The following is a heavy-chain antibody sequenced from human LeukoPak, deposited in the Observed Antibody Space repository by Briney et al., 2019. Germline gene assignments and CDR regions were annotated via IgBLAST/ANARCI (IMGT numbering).Heavy chain of an antibody. Sequence: KASETLSLTCTVSGGSISSHYWSWIRQAPGKGLEWIGYLFYGGGTTYNSSLKSRVTISVDSSKNQFSLKVRSVTAADTAVYYCARGTTTAAFNCFDPWGQGTLVTVSS. J-gene: IGHJ5*02. CDR1: GGSISSHY. D-gene: IGHD4-11*01. CDR2: LFYGGGT. V-gene: IGHV4-59*11. CDR3: ARGTTTAAFNCFDP.